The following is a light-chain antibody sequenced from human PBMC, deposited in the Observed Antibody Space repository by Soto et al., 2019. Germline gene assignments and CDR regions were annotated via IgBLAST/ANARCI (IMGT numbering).Light chain of an antibody. CDR3: AAWDDSLNGYV. J-gene: IGLJ1*01. V-gene: IGLV1-44*01. CDR1: SSNIGNNY. CDR2: GND. Sequence: QSVLTQPPSVSAAPGQKVTMSCSGGSSNIGNNYVSWHQQLPGTAPKLLIYGNDQRPSGVPDRFSGSKSGTSASLAISGLQSEDEADYYCAAWDDSLNGYVFGTGTKVTVL.